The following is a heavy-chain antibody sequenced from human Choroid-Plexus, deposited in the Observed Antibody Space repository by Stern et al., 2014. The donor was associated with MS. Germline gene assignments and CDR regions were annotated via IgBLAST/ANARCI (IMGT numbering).Heavy chain of an antibody. CDR3: SSSGYYGVXXXFDY. CDR1: GGSTSNYY. J-gene: IGHJ4*02. Sequence: QVQLXXXGPGLVKPSETLSLTCTVSGGSTSNYYWSWIRQPPGQGLEXIGYIYYRGNSNYNPSLKSRVTISVDTSKSQFSLKLTSVTAADTAVYYCSSSGYYGVXXXFDYWGPGTLVXX. CDR2: IYYRGNS. D-gene: IGHD3-22*01. V-gene: IGHV4-59*01.